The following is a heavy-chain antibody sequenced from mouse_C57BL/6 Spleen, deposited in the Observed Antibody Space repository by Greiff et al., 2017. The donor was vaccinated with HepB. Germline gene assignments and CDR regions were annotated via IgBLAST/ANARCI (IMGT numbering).Heavy chain of an antibody. CDR1: GYTFTDHT. J-gene: IGHJ2*01. CDR3: ARVGDYDLYFDY. CDR2: IYPRDGST. Sequence: VKLQESDAELVKPGASVKISCKVSGYTFTDHTIHWMKQRPEQGLEWIGYIYPRDGSTKYNEKFKGKATLTADKSSSTAYMQLNSLTSEDSAVYFCARVGDYDLYFDYWGQGTTLTVSS. D-gene: IGHD2-4*01. V-gene: IGHV1-78*01.